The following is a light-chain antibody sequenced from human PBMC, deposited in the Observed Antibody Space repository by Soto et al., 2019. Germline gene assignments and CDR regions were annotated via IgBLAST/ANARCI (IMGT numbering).Light chain of an antibody. Sequence: QSALTQPASVSGSPGQSITISCTGTSSDVGGYNYVSWYQQHPGKAPKLMIYEVSNRPSGVSNRFSGSKSGNTASLTISGLQAEDEADYYCNSYSSTCTLVVFGGGTKLTVL. V-gene: IGLV2-14*01. J-gene: IGLJ2*01. CDR2: EVS. CDR3: NSYSSTCTLVV. CDR1: SSDVGGYNY.